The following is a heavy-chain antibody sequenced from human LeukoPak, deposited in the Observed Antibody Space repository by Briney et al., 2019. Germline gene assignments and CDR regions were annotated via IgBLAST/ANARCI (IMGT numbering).Heavy chain of an antibody. CDR1: GYTFTDYY. V-gene: IGHV1-2*02. J-gene: IGHJ6*02. CDR3: VTLPPVMDV. Sequence: ASVKVSCKASGYTFTDYYMHWVRQAPGQGLEWMGWINPNSGDTNYAQKFQGRVTMTRDTSITTAYMELSRLTSDDTAVYYCVTLPPVMDVWGQGTTVTVSS. CDR2: INPNSGDT.